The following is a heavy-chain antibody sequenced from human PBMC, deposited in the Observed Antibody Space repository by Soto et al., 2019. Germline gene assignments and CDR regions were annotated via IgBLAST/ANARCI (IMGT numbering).Heavy chain of an antibody. CDR1: GCSISSSSYY. D-gene: IGHD6-13*01. Sequence: SETLSLTCTVSGCSISSSSYYWGWIRQPPGKGLEWIGSIYYSGYTYYNPSLKSRVTISVDTSKNQFSLKLSSVTAADTAVYYCARRPSSSWYGAFDIWGQGTMVTVSS. CDR2: IYYSGYT. CDR3: ARRPSSSWYGAFDI. J-gene: IGHJ3*02. V-gene: IGHV4-39*01.